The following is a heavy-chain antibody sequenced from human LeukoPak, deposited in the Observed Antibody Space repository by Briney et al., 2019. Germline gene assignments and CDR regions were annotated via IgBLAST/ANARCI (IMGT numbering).Heavy chain of an antibody. Sequence: SETLSLTCIVSGGSVSSAGYYWSWIRQPPGKGLEWIGYIYYLETTNYNPSLKSRVTLSVDTSRNQFSLRLNSVTAADTAVYYCARYRTWGYYYGSGSSTTPGWFDPWGQGTLVTVSS. V-gene: IGHV4-61*08. CDR1: GGSVSSAGYY. CDR3: ARYRTWGYYYGSGSSTTPGWFDP. CDR2: IYYLETT. D-gene: IGHD3-10*01. J-gene: IGHJ5*02.